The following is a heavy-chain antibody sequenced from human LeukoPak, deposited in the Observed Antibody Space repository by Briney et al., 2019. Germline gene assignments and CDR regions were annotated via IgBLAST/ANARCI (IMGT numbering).Heavy chain of an antibody. CDR3: VRASTTVPNLPDN. CDR2: INDSGVTT. D-gene: IGHD4-17*01. Sequence: GGSLRLSCAASGFTFSSYAMSWVRQAPGKVLEWVSGINDSGVTTHYADSVKGRFTISRDNAKNTLYLQMNSLRVDDTAVYFCVRASTTVPNLPDNWGQGTLVTVSS. V-gene: IGHV3-23*01. CDR1: GFTFSSYA. J-gene: IGHJ4*02.